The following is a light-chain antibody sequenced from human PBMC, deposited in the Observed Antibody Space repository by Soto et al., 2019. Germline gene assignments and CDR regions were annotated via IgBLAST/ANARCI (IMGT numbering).Light chain of an antibody. CDR2: GAS. CDR1: QSVSSSY. Sequence: EIVLTQSPGTLSLSPGERATLSCRASQSVSSSYLAWYQQKPGQAPRLLIYGASSRATGISDRFSGSGSGTDLTLTISRLEPEDFAVYYCQQYGSSPAITFGQGTRLEIK. J-gene: IGKJ5*01. V-gene: IGKV3-20*01. CDR3: QQYGSSPAIT.